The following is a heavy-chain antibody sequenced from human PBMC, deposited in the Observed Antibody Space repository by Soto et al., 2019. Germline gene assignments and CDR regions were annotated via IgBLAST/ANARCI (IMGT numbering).Heavy chain of an antibody. Sequence: SETLSLTCTVSGGSISSYYWSWIRQPAGKGLEWIGRIYTSGSTNYNPSLKSRVTMSVDTSKNQFSLKLSSVTATDTAVYYCARVGKLELQGGAFDIWGQGTMVTVSS. D-gene: IGHD1-7*01. CDR3: ARVGKLELQGGAFDI. J-gene: IGHJ3*02. CDR2: IYTSGST. V-gene: IGHV4-4*07. CDR1: GGSISSYY.